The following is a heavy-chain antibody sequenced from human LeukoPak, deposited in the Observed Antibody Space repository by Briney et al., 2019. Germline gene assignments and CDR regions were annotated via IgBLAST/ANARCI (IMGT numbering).Heavy chain of an antibody. D-gene: IGHD2-21*02. CDR1: GFTFSSYA. CDR2: ISGSGGST. CDR3: AKVPVFAVVTLGFDY. J-gene: IGHJ4*02. Sequence: PGGSLRLSCAASGFTFSSYAMSWVRQAPGKGLEWVSAISGSGGSTYYADSVKGRFTISRDNSKNTLYLQMNSLRAEDTAVYYCAKVPVFAVVTLGFDYWGQGTLVTVSS. V-gene: IGHV3-23*01.